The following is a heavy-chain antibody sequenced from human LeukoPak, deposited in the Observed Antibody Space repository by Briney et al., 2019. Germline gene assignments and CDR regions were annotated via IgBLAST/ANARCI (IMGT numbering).Heavy chain of an antibody. CDR2: INPNSGGT. CDR3: ARADRLHGGPYLIGP. J-gene: IGHJ5*02. D-gene: IGHD2-21*01. V-gene: IGHV1-2*02. Sequence: ASVKVSCKTSGYSFTDYYMHWVRQAPGQGLEWMGWINPNSGGTSSAQKFQGRVTMTRDTSISTVYMEVSWLTSDDTAIYFCARADRLHGGPYLIGPWGQGTLVTVSS. CDR1: GYSFTDYY.